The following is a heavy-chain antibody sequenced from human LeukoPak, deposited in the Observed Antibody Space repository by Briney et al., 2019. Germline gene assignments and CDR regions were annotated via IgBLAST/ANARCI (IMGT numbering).Heavy chain of an antibody. Sequence: GGSLRLSCAASGFTFSSYSMNWVRQAPGKGLEWVSSISSSSSYIYYADSVKGRFTISRDNAKNSLYLQMNSLRAEDTAVYYCAKDQYSSGWYDYWGQGTLVTVSS. CDR1: GFTFSSYS. V-gene: IGHV3-21*04. J-gene: IGHJ4*02. D-gene: IGHD6-19*01. CDR3: AKDQYSSGWYDY. CDR2: ISSSSSYI.